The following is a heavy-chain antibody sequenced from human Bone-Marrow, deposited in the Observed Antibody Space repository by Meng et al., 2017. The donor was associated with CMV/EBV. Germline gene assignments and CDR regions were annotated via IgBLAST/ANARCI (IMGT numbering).Heavy chain of an antibody. J-gene: IGHJ4*02. CDR3: VTVNERPPLVGAAY. CDR2: ISYDGSNK. V-gene: IGHV3-30-3*01. Sequence: LKISCAASGFTFSSYAMHWVRQAPGKGLEWVAVISYDGSNKYYADSVKGRFTISRDNSKNTLYLQMNSLRAEDTAVYYCVTVNERPPLVGAAYWGQGTLVTFSS. CDR1: GFTFSSYA. D-gene: IGHD2-15*01.